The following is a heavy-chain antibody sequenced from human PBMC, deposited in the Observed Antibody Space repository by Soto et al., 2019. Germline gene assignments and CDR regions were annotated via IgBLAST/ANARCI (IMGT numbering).Heavy chain of an antibody. Sequence: SVKVSCKACGGTFISYAISWVRQAPGQGLEWMGCIIPIFGTANYAQKFQVRVTITADESTSTAYMELSSLRSEDTAVYYCASIVGATLDYWGQGTLVTVS. J-gene: IGHJ4*02. V-gene: IGHV1-69*13. CDR2: IIPIFGTA. CDR1: GGTFISYA. CDR3: ASIVGATLDY. D-gene: IGHD1-26*01.